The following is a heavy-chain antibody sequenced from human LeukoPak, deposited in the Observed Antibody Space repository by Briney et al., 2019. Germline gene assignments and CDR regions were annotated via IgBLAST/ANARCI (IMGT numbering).Heavy chain of an antibody. J-gene: IGHJ5*02. V-gene: IGHV4-59*12. CDR2: IYYSGST. D-gene: IGHD3-10*01. Sequence: SETLSLTCTVSGGSISSYYWSWIRQPPGKGLEWIGYIYYSGSTNYNPSLKSRVTISVDTSKNQFSLKLSSVTAADTAAYYCARLRYYYGSGSYSKYNWFDPWGQGTLVTVSS. CDR1: GGSISSYY. CDR3: ARLRYYYGSGSYSKYNWFDP.